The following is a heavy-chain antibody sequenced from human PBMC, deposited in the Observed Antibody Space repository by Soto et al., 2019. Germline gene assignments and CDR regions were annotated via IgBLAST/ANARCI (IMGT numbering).Heavy chain of an antibody. D-gene: IGHD4-4*01. CDR3: AKERVYSNYVSAFDI. V-gene: IGHV3-23*01. CDR1: GFTFSSYA. Sequence: GESLKISCAASGFTFSSYAMSWVRQAPGKGLEWVSAISGSGGSTYYADSVKGRFTISRDNSKNTLYLQMNSLRAEDTAVYYCAKERVYSNYVSAFDIWGQGTMVTVSS. CDR2: ISGSGGST. J-gene: IGHJ3*02.